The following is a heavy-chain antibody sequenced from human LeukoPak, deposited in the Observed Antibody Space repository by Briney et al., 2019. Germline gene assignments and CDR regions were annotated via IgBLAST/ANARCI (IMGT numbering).Heavy chain of an antibody. CDR2: IYYSGSS. CDR3: ARHYYDRPFDC. CDR1: GGSICSYQ. Sequence: SETLSLTCTVSGGSICSYQWSWIRQPPGKGLEWIGYIYYSGSSNYNPSLKSRVTISVDTSKNQFSLKLSSVTAADTAVYYCARHYYDRPFDCWGQGTLVTVSS. V-gene: IGHV4-59*08. J-gene: IGHJ4*02. D-gene: IGHD3-22*01.